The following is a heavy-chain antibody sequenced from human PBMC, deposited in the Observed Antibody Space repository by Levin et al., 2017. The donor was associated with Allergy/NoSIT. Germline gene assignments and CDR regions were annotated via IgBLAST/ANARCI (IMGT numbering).Heavy chain of an antibody. CDR1: GDSISSFC. J-gene: IGHJ3*02. V-gene: IGHV4-59*01. CDR3: ARVDRGVVKGDFLAFDI. D-gene: IGHD3-3*01. Sequence: ESLKISCTVSGDSISSFCWSWIRQPPGKGLEWIGYIYNSGRTSYNPSLKSRVTISVDTSKNQFSLKLTSVTAADTAVYYCARVDRGVVKGDFLAFDIWGQGTMVTVSS. CDR2: IYNSGRT.